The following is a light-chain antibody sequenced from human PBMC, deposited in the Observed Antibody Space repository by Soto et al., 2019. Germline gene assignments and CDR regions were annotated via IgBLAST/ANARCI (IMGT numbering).Light chain of an antibody. Sequence: EVVMTQSPATLSVSPGERATLSCRASQSVTGNLAWYQQKPGQAPRLLIYGASTRATGIPARFSGSGSGTEFTLTISSLQSEDFAVSYCQQYHDWPSVTFGQGTRLEIK. CDR3: QQYHDWPSVT. CDR1: QSVTGN. CDR2: GAS. J-gene: IGKJ5*01. V-gene: IGKV3-15*01.